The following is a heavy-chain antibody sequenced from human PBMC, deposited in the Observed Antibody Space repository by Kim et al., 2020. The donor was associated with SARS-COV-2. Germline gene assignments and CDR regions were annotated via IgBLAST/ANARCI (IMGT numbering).Heavy chain of an antibody. V-gene: IGHV4-34*01. D-gene: IGHD3-10*01. CDR2: INHSGTP. CDR1: GGPFSVYY. CDR3: ASIDLYGSGSYAPLDL. Sequence: SETLSLTCAVYGGPFSVYYWTWVRQPPGKGLEWIGEINHSGTPNYNPSLKSRVTISVDTTKNQFSLKLSSVTAADTAVYYCASIDLYGSGSYAPLDLWGQGTLVTVSS. J-gene: IGHJ5*02.